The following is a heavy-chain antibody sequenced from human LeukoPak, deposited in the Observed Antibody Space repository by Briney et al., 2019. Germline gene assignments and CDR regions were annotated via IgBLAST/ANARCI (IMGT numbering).Heavy chain of an antibody. CDR2: VSADGRTQ. CDR1: GFTFRTYS. Sequence: GRSLRLSCAASGFTFRTYSIHWVRQAPGKGLEWVTVVSADGRTQLYSDSVKGRFTVSRDNSLNTLHLQMNSLKTEDTAVYYCAREFGHNRWYFDYWGQGALVTVSS. D-gene: IGHD5-24*01. V-gene: IGHV3-30*03. J-gene: IGHJ4*02. CDR3: AREFGHNRWYFDY.